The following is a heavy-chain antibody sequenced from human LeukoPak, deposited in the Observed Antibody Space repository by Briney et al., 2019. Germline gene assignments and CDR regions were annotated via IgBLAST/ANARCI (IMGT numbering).Heavy chain of an antibody. Sequence: GESLKISCNASGYRFTTYWIGWVRQMPEKGLDWSAIINPGDSDTRYSPSVEGQVSISADKSINTAYLQWSSLRASDTAMYYCARQITDQSSGYDSIDYWGQGTLVTVSS. CDR1: GYRFTTYW. V-gene: IGHV5-51*01. J-gene: IGHJ4*02. CDR2: INPGDSDT. D-gene: IGHD5-12*01. CDR3: ARQITDQSSGYDSIDY.